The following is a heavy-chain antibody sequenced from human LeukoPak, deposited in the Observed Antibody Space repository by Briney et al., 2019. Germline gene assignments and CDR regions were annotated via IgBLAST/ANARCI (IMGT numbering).Heavy chain of an antibody. CDR3: ARVWGRGYSYGPRIDY. Sequence: SQTLSLTCTVSGGSISSGGYYWSWIRQHPGKGLEWIGYICYSGSTYYNPSLKSRVTISVDTSKNQFSLKLSSVTAADTAVYYCARVWGRGYSYGPRIDYWGQGTLVTVSS. CDR2: ICYSGST. D-gene: IGHD5-18*01. CDR1: GGSISSGGYY. J-gene: IGHJ4*02. V-gene: IGHV4-30-4*08.